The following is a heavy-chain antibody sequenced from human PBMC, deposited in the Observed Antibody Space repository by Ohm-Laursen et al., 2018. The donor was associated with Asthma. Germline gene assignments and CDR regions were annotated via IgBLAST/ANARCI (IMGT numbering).Heavy chain of an antibody. CDR2: ISTASTFI. CDR3: AKGSIRFLEWLFPPDY. D-gene: IGHD3-3*01. Sequence: SLRLSCTASGYTFSRYSIHWVRQIPGKGLEWVASISTASTFIYYADSVRGRFTTSRDNAKNSVYLQMNSLRAEDTALYYCAKGSIRFLEWLFPPDYWGQGTLVTVSS. V-gene: IGHV3-21*03. CDR1: GYTFSRYS. J-gene: IGHJ4*02.